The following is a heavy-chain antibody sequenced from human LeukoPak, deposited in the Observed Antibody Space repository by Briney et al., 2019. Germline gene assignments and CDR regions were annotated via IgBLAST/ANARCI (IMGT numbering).Heavy chain of an antibody. CDR2: IYYSGST. CDR1: GGSISSYY. CDR3: ASLVIPLSYGMDV. V-gene: IGHV4-59*08. D-gene: IGHD3-9*01. Sequence: SETLSLTCTVSGGSISSYYWSWIRQPPGKVLEWIGYIYYSGSTNYNPSLKSRVTISVDTSKNQFSLKLSSVTAADTAVYYCASLVIPLSYGMDVWGQGTTVTVSS. J-gene: IGHJ6*02.